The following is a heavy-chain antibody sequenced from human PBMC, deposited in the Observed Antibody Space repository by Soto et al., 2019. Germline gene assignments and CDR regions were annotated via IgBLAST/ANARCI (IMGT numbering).Heavy chain of an antibody. CDR3: ARDFDSSGYYYYYYGMDV. Sequence: ASVKVSCKASGYTFTSYDINWVRQATGQGLEWMGWMSPNSGNTGYAQKLQGRVTMTRDTSTSTAYMELRSLRSDDTAVYYCARDFDSSGYYYYYYGMDVWGQGTTVTVSS. CDR2: MSPNSGNT. V-gene: IGHV1-8*01. CDR1: GYTFTSYD. J-gene: IGHJ6*02. D-gene: IGHD3-22*01.